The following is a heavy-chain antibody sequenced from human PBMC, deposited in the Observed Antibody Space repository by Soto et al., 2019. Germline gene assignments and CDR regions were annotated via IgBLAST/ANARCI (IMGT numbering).Heavy chain of an antibody. CDR3: AIDSGSYYWAFDI. D-gene: IGHD1-26*01. CDR1: GFTFSSYA. Sequence: PGGSLRLSCAASGFTFSSYAMSWVRQAPGKGLEWVSAISGSGGSTYYADSVKGRFTISRDNSKNTLYLQMNSLRAEDTAVYYCAIDSGSYYWAFDIWGQGTMVTVSS. J-gene: IGHJ3*02. CDR2: ISGSGGST. V-gene: IGHV3-23*01.